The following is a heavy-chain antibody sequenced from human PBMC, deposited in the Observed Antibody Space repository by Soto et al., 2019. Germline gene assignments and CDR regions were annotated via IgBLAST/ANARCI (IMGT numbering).Heavy chain of an antibody. J-gene: IGHJ4*02. CDR3: ASTAHSSGWYSGGFDY. D-gene: IGHD6-19*01. CDR2: IYYSGST. V-gene: IGHV4-59*01. CDR1: GGSISSYY. Sequence: ETLSLTCTVSGGSISSYYWSWIRQPPGKGLEWIGYIYYSGSTNYNPSLKSRVTISVDTSKNQFSLKLSSVTAADTAVYYCASTAHSSGWYSGGFDYWGQGTLVTVSS.